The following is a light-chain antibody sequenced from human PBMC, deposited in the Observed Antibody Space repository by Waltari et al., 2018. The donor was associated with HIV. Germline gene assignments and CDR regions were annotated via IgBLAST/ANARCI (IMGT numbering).Light chain of an antibody. CDR2: TAS. V-gene: IGKV1-6*02. J-gene: IGKJ1*01. CDR1: NDIRSD. CDR3: LQDYNYPRT. Sequence: VQLTQSALSLSASVGARVTISCRARNDIRSDLNWYQHQPGKAPELLIHTASTLKSGVPSRFSGSVSGTEFNFTISSLQPEDVATYYCLQDYNYPRTFGQGTKVEI.